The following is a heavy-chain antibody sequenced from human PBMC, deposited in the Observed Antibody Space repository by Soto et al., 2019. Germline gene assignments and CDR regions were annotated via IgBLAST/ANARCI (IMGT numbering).Heavy chain of an antibody. CDR2: ISWNSGSI. CDR1: GLTFDDYA. D-gene: IGHD3-22*01. Sequence: PGGSLRLSCTASGLTFDDYAMHWVRQAPGKGLEWVSGISWNSGSIGYADSVKGRFTISRDNAKNSLYLQMNSLRAEDTALYYCAKGDWGYYDSSGFPIDYWGQGTLVTVSS. CDR3: AKGDWGYYDSSGFPIDY. J-gene: IGHJ4*02. V-gene: IGHV3-9*01.